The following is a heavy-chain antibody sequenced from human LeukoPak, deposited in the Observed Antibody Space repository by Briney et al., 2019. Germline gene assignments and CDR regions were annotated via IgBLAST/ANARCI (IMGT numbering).Heavy chain of an antibody. CDR2: IYTSGST. CDR1: GGSISSYY. CDR3: ARDFIVVVPAAIIDAFDI. D-gene: IGHD2-2*02. V-gene: IGHV4-4*07. J-gene: IGHJ3*02. Sequence: SETLSLACTVSGGSISSYYWSWIRQPAGKGLEWIGRIYTSGSTNYNPSLKSRVTMSVDTSKDQFSLKLSSVTAADMAVYYCARDFIVVVPAAIIDAFDIWGQGTMVTVSS.